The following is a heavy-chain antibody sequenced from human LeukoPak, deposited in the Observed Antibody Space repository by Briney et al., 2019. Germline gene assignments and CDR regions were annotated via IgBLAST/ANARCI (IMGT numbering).Heavy chain of an antibody. V-gene: IGHV3-30*02. J-gene: IGHJ4*02. D-gene: IGHD5-24*01. CDR2: IRYDGSNK. CDR3: ARGTRRDGYGGFDY. CDR1: GFTFSSYG. Sequence: GGSLRLSCAASGFTFSSYGMHWVRQAPGKGLEWVAFIRYDGSNKYYADSVKGRFTISRDNSKNTLYLQMNSLRAEDTAVYYCARGTRRDGYGGFDYWGQGTLVTVSS.